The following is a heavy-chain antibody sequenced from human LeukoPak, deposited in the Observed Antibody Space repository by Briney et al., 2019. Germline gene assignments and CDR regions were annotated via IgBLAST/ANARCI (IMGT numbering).Heavy chain of an antibody. D-gene: IGHD3-22*01. V-gene: IGHV3-23*01. CDR1: GFTFSDYY. J-gene: IGHJ4*02. CDR3: AKDRPSYDSSGYYYGY. Sequence: GGSLRLSCAASGFTFSDYYMSWVRQAPGKGLEWVSAISGSGGSTYYADSVKGRFTISRDNSKNTLYLQMNSLRAEDTAVYYCAKDRPSYDSSGYYYGYWGQGTLVTVSS. CDR2: ISGSGGST.